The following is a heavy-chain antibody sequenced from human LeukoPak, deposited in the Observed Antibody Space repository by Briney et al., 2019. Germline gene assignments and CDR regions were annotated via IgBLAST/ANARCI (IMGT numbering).Heavy chain of an antibody. Sequence: SVKVSCTASGGTFSSYAISWVRQAPGQGLEWMGGIIPIFGTANYAQKFQGRVTITADESTSTAYMELSSLRSEDTAVYYCARVYRGSNSSGYCCRRAFDIWGQGTMVTVSS. CDR1: GGTFSSYA. CDR2: IIPIFGTA. D-gene: IGHD3-22*01. V-gene: IGHV1-69*01. J-gene: IGHJ3*02. CDR3: ARVYRGSNSSGYCCRRAFDI.